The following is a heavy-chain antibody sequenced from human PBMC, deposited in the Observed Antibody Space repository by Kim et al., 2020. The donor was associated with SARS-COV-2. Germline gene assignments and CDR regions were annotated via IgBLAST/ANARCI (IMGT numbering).Heavy chain of an antibody. CDR1: GFTFSSYS. D-gene: IGHD6-19*01. V-gene: IGHV3-21*01. CDR3: ARDDVNLSWLAPGMDV. CDR2: ISSSSSYI. J-gene: IGHJ6*02. Sequence: GGSLRLSCAASGFTFSSYSMNWVRQAPGKGLEWVSSISSSSSYIYYADSVKGRFTISRDNAKNSLYLQMNSLRAEDTAVYYCARDDVNLSWLAPGMDVWGQGTTVTVSS.